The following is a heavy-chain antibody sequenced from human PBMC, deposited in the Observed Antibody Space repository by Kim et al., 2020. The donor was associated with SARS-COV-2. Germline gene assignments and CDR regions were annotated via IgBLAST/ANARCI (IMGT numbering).Heavy chain of an antibody. D-gene: IGHD2-2*01. CDR3: TRVPPFSNSWLDAFDI. V-gene: IGHV3-73*01. CDR2: IRSKANSYAT. Sequence: GGSLRLSCAASGFTFSDSAMYWVRQASGKGLEWVARIRSKANSYATAYDVSVKGRFIISRDDSKNTAYLQMNSLKTEDTAIYYCTRVPPFSNSWLDAFDIWGQGTMFTVSS. CDR1: GFTFSDSA. J-gene: IGHJ3*02.